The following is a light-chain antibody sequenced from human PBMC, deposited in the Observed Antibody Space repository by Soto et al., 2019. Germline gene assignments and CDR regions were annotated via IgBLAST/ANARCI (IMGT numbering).Light chain of an antibody. J-gene: IGKJ1*01. CDR3: QHRSNWPQT. CDR2: DAS. Sequence: EIVLTQSPATLSLSPGERATLSCGASQSVSHYLAWYQQKPGQAPRLLIYDASKRAIGIPARFSGNGSGTDFTLTISSLEPEDFAVYYCQHRSNWPQTFGQGTKVDIK. V-gene: IGKV3-11*01. CDR1: QSVSHY.